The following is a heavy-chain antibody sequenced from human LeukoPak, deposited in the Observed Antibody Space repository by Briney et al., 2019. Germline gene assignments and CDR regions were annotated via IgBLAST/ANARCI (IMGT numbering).Heavy chain of an antibody. J-gene: IGHJ2*01. V-gene: IGHV3-7*01. CDR3: ARDFRQFLGARYFDL. D-gene: IGHD3-3*01. CDR2: IKQDGSEK. Sequence: GGSLRLSCAASGFTFSSYWMSWVRQAPGKGLEWVANIKQDGSEKYYVDSVKGRFTISRDNAKNSLYLQMNSLRAEDTAVYYCARDFRQFLGARYFDLWGRGTLVTVSS. CDR1: GFTFSSYW.